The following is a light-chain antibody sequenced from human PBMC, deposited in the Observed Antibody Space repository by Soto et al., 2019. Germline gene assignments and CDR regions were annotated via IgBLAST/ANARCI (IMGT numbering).Light chain of an antibody. CDR1: SSNIGANYD. CDR2: GNS. V-gene: IGLV1-40*01. J-gene: IGLJ2*01. CDR3: QSYDSGLSGRV. Sequence: QSVLTQPPSVSGAPGQRVTISCTGTSSNIGANYDVHWYQQLPGTAPKLLLSGNSDRPSEVPDRFSVSKSGTSASLAITGLQPEDEADYYCQSYDSGLSGRVFGGGTKLTVL.